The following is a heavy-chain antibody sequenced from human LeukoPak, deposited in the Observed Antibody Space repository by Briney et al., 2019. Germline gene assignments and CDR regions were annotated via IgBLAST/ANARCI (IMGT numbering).Heavy chain of an antibody. J-gene: IGHJ4*02. Sequence: GGSLRLSCTGSGFTFGDYAMTWVRQAPGKGLEWLGRIGSKTDGGTTDYAASVKGRFTISRDDSKNTLYLQMNSLKTEDTAVYYCATYRFYYDSSGFDYWGQGTLVTVSS. CDR2: IGSKTDGGTT. D-gene: IGHD3-22*01. CDR3: ATYRFYYDSSGFDY. CDR1: GFTFGDYA. V-gene: IGHV3-15*04.